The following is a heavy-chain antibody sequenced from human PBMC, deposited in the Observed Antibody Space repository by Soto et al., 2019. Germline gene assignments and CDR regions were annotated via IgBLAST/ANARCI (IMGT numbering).Heavy chain of an antibody. Sequence: QSGGSLRLSCAASGFTFSSYAMHWVRQAPGKGLEWVAVISYDGSNKYYADSVKGRFTISRDNSKNTLYLQMNSLRAEDTAVYYCARVGVVTAIDDAFDIWGQGTMVTVSS. J-gene: IGHJ3*02. CDR1: GFTFSSYA. CDR3: ARVGVVTAIDDAFDI. V-gene: IGHV3-30-3*01. CDR2: ISYDGSNK. D-gene: IGHD2-21*02.